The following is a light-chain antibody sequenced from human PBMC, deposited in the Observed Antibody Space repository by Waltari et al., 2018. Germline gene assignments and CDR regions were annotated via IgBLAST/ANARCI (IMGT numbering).Light chain of an antibody. J-gene: IGKJ2*01. CDR3: QQYYSTPPA. Sequence: DIVMTQSPDSLAVSLGERATINCQSSQSVLYSSNNKNYLAWYQQKPGQPPKLLIYWASTRESGVPDRFSDSGSGTDFTLTISSLQAEDVAVYYCQQYYSTPPAFGQGTKLEIK. CDR2: WAS. CDR1: QSVLYSSNNKNY. V-gene: IGKV4-1*01.